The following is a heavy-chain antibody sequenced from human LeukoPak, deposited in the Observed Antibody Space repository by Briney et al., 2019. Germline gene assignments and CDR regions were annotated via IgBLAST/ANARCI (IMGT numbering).Heavy chain of an antibody. V-gene: IGHV1-2*02. CDR3: ARRYYDSSGYYQFFDY. Sequence: EASVKVSCKASGYTFTGYYMHWVRQAPGQGLEWMGWINPNSGGTNYAQKFQGRVTMTRDTSISTAYMELSRLRSDDTAVYYCARRYYDSSGYYQFFDYWGQGTLVTVSS. D-gene: IGHD3-22*01. J-gene: IGHJ4*02. CDR1: GYTFTGYY. CDR2: INPNSGGT.